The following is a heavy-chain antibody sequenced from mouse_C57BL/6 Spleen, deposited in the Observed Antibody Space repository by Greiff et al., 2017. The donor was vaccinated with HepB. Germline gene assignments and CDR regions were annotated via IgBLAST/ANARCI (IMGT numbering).Heavy chain of an antibody. V-gene: IGHV3-6*01. D-gene: IGHD2-4*01. CDR3: ARDEDDYAGGAWFAY. CDR2: ISYDGSN. CDR1: GYSITSGYY. Sequence: EVKLQESGPGLVKPSQSLSLTCSVTGYSITSGYYWNWIRQFPGNKLEWMGYISYDGSNNYNPSLKNRISITRDTSKNQFFLKLNSVTTEDTATYYCARDEDDYAGGAWFAYWGQGTLVTVSA. J-gene: IGHJ3*01.